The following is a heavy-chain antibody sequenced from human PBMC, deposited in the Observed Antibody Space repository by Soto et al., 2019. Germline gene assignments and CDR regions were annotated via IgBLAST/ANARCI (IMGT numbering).Heavy chain of an antibody. Sequence: GASVKVSCKASGGTFSSYAISWVRQAPGQGLEWMGGIIPIFGTANYAQKFQGRVTITADESTSTAYMELSSLRSEDTAVYYCARVETGYSSGAYYYGMDVWGQGTTVTVSS. CDR2: IIPIFGTA. J-gene: IGHJ6*02. CDR1: GGTFSSYA. CDR3: ARVETGYSSGAYYYGMDV. V-gene: IGHV1-69*13. D-gene: IGHD6-19*01.